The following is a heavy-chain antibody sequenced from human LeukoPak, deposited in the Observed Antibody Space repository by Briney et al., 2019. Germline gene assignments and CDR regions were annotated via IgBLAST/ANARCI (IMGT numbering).Heavy chain of an antibody. CDR1: GFTFSSYW. V-gene: IGHV3-7*01. CDR2: IKQDGSEK. Sequence: PGGSLRLSCAATGFTFSSYWMSWVRQAPGKGLEWVVNIKQDGSEKYYVDSVKGRFTISRDNAKNSLYLQMNSLRAEDTAVYYCARDQVDSSGWYGGYYFDGWGQGTLATVSS. J-gene: IGHJ4*02. CDR3: ARDQVDSSGWYGGYYFDG. D-gene: IGHD6-19*01.